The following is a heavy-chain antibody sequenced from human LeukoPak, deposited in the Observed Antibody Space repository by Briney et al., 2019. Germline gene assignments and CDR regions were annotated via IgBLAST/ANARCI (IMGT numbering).Heavy chain of an antibody. CDR1: GFSFDDYG. J-gene: IGHJ3*02. V-gene: IGHV3-20*04. CDR2: INWNGDST. D-gene: IGHD2-2*01. Sequence: GGSLRLSCAASGFSFDDYGLTWVRQAPGKGLEWVSGINWNGDSTDYADSVKGRFTISRDNAKNSLYLQMNSLRAEDTAVYYCARDFRGVGAPAGLLDIWGQGTVVTVSS. CDR3: ARDFRGVGAPAGLLDI.